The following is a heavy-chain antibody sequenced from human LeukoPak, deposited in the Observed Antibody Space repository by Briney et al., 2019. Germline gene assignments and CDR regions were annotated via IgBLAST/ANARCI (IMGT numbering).Heavy chain of an antibody. V-gene: IGHV3-30*02. CDR1: GSTFSSYG. Sequence: GGSLRLSCAASGSTFSSYGMHWVRQAPGKGLEWVTFIRYDGSNRYYADSVKGRFTISRDNSKNTLYLQMNSLRAEDTAVYYCAKGGDVRSPFDYWGQGTLVTVSS. CDR3: AKGGDVRSPFDY. D-gene: IGHD2-21*01. CDR2: IRYDGSNR. J-gene: IGHJ4*02.